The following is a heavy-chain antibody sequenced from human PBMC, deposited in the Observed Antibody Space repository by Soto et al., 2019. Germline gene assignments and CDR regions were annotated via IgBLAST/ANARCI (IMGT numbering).Heavy chain of an antibody. Sequence: ASVKVSCKACGYTFTSYYMHWVRQAPGQGLEWMGIINPSGGSTSYAQKFQGRVTMTRDTSTSTVYMELSSLRSEDTAVYYCARVFTTGTTPLDAFDIWGQGTMVTVSS. CDR1: GYTFTSYY. J-gene: IGHJ3*02. V-gene: IGHV1-46*03. CDR2: INPSGGST. CDR3: ARVFTTGTTPLDAFDI. D-gene: IGHD1-1*01.